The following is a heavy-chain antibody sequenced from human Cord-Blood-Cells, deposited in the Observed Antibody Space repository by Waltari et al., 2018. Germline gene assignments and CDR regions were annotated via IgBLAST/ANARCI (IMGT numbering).Heavy chain of an antibody. CDR3: ARDKGYCSGGSCGMDV. Sequence: QVQLQESGPGLVKPSQTLSLTCTVSGGSISSGDYSWSWIRQPPGKGLEWIGYIYYSGSTYYNPSLKSRVTISVDTSKNQFSLKLSSVTAADTAVYYCARDKGYCSGGSCGMDVWGQGTTVTVSS. CDR2: IYYSGST. D-gene: IGHD2-15*01. V-gene: IGHV4-30-4*01. CDR1: GGSISSGDYS. J-gene: IGHJ6*02.